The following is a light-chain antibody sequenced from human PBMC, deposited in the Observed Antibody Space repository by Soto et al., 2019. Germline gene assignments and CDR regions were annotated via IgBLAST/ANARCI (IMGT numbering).Light chain of an antibody. CDR2: AVS. Sequence: DIRMTQSPSSLSASVGDRVTITCRASQGISNDLGWYQQKPGKAPKRLIYAVSSLQCAVPSRFSGSGSGTXXXLXXXXLQPXDFAXXXXXQHNSYPFTFGQGTKLEIK. J-gene: IGKJ2*01. CDR3: XQHNSYPFT. CDR1: QGISND. V-gene: IGKV1-17*01.